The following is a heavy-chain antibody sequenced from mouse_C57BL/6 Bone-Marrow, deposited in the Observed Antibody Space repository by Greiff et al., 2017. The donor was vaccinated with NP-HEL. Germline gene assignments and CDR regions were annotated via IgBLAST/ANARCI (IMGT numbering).Heavy chain of an antibody. CDR3: ERAFVHYYGTVYFDY. D-gene: IGHD1-2*01. CDR1: GYTFTSYW. V-gene: IGHV1-55*01. J-gene: IGHJ2*01. CDR2: IYPGSGST. Sequence: QVQLQQPGAELVKPGASVKMSCKASGYTFTSYWITWVKQRPGQGLEWIGDIYPGSGSTNYNEKFKGKATLTVDTSSSTAYMQLSSLTSEDAAVNYCERAFVHYYGTVYFDYGGQGTTLTVSA.